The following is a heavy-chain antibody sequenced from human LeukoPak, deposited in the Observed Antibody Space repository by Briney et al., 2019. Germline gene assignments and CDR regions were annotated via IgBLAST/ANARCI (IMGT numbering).Heavy chain of an antibody. J-gene: IGHJ4*02. V-gene: IGHV4-59*12. Sequence: PSETLSLTCTVSGGSFSGYYWSWIRQPPGKGLEWIGYIYHSGSTYYNPSLKSRVTISVDRSKNQFSLKLSSVTAADTAEYYCARGTPSIAARPEFDYWGQGTLVTVSS. CDR1: GGSFSGYY. CDR3: ARGTPSIAARPEFDY. D-gene: IGHD6-6*01. CDR2: IYHSGST.